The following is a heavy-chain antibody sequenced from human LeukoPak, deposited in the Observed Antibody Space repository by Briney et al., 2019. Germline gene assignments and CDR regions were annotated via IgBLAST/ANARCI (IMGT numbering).Heavy chain of an antibody. CDR2: INHSGST. V-gene: IGHV4-34*01. CDR1: GFTFSDYY. Sequence: LGLSCAASGFTFSDYYWSWIRQPPGKGLEWIGEINHSGSTNYNPSLKSRVTISVDTSKNQFSLKLSSVTAADTAVYYCARGRLWGYYYYGMDVWGQGTTVTVSS. D-gene: IGHD4/OR15-4a*01. CDR3: ARGRLWGYYYYGMDV. J-gene: IGHJ6*02.